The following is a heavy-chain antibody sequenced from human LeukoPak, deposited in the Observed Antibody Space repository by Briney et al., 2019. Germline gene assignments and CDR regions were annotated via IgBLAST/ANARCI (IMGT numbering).Heavy chain of an antibody. CDR2: INPNSGGT. Sequence: ASVKVSCKASGYTFTGYYMHWVRQAPGQGLEWMGWINPNSGGTNYAQKFQGRVTMTRDTSISTAYMELSRLRSDDTAVYYCARSLSYDSSGGFDYWAQGTLVTVSS. J-gene: IGHJ4*02. D-gene: IGHD3-22*01. CDR1: GYTFTGYY. V-gene: IGHV1-2*02. CDR3: ARSLSYDSSGGFDY.